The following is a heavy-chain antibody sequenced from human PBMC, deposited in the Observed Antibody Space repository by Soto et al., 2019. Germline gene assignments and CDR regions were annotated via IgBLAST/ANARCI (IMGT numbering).Heavy chain of an antibody. CDR2: IGTSGSYI. Sequence: GGSLRLSCAVSGFIFSRYSMNWVRQAPGKGLEWVSSIGTSGSYIYDTDSVKGRFTISRDNTKDSLYLQMDSLRAEDTAIYYCARGSAFIGLDYWGQGT. CDR1: GFIFSRYS. V-gene: IGHV3-21*01. D-gene: IGHD1-26*01. J-gene: IGHJ4*02. CDR3: ARGSAFIGLDY.